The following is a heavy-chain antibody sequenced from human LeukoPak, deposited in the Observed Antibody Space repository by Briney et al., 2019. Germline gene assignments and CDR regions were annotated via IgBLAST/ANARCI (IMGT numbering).Heavy chain of an antibody. CDR1: GFTFSSYA. CDR2: IGGSGGST. V-gene: IGHV3-23*01. D-gene: IGHD3-10*01. J-gene: IGHJ4*02. Sequence: PGGSLRLSCAASGFTFSSYAMSWVRQAPGKGLEWVSAIGGSGGSTYYADSVKGRFTISRDNSKNTLYLQMNSLRAEDTAVCYCAKGFYYYGSGSRNFDYWGQGTLVTVSS. CDR3: AKGFYYYGSGSRNFDY.